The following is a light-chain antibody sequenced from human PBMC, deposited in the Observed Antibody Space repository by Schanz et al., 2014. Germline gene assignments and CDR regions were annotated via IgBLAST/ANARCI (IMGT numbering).Light chain of an antibody. CDR2: DVS. CDR3: SSYTTNSAPGVV. CDR1: SSDVGGYNY. J-gene: IGLJ2*01. V-gene: IGLV2-14*03. Sequence: QSALTQPASVSGSPGQSITISCTGTSSDVGGYNYVSWYQQYPGKAPKLMIYDVSNRPSGVSNRFSGSKSGNTASLTISGLQAEDEADYYCSSYTTNSAPGVVFGGGTKVTVL.